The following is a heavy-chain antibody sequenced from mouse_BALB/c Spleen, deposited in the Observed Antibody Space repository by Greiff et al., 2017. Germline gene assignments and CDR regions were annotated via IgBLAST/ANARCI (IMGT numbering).Heavy chain of an antibody. V-gene: IGHV14-3*02. CDR2: IDPANGNT. J-gene: IGHJ3*01. Sequence: EVQLVESGAELVKPGASVKLSCTASGFNIKDTYMHWVKQRPEQGLEWIGRIDPANGNTKYDPKFQGKATITADTSSNTAYLQLSSLTSEDTAVYYCARTGTIAYWGQGTLVTVSA. D-gene: IGHD4-1*01. CDR1: GFNIKDTY. CDR3: ARTGTIAY.